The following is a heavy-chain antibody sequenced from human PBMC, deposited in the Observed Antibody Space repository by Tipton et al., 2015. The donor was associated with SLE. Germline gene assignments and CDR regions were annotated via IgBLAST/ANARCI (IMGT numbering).Heavy chain of an antibody. CDR1: GGTFSSYA. J-gene: IGHJ6*02. V-gene: IGHV1-69*01. D-gene: IGHD2-2*01. Sequence: LVQSGAEVKVSCKASGGTFSSYAISWVRQAPGQGLEWMGGIIPIFGTANYAQKFQGRVTITADESTSTAYMELSSLRSEDTAVYYCARYQLLSWHYYYGMDVWGQGTTVTVSS. CDR2: IIPIFGTA. CDR3: ARYQLLSWHYYYGMDV.